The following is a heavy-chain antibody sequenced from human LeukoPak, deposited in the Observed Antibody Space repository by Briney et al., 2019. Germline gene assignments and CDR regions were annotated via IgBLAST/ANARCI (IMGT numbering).Heavy chain of an antibody. D-gene: IGHD3-10*01. V-gene: IGHV3-7*01. CDR2: IKQDGSEK. J-gene: IGHJ6*03. CDR1: GFTFRSYG. Sequence: GGSLRLSCAASGFTFRSYGMHWVRQAPGKGLEWVANIKQDGSEKYYVDSVKGRFTISRDNAKNSLYLQMNSLRAEDTAVYYCARDRVRGGYYYYMDVWGKGTTVTVSS. CDR3: ARDRVRGGYYYYMDV.